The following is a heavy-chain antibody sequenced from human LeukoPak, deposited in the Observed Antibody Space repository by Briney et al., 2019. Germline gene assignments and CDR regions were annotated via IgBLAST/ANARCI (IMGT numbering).Heavy chain of an antibody. CDR1: GGSIISRKYY. CDR3: VRRRGDGDYRPDY. D-gene: IGHD4-17*01. V-gene: IGHV4-39*01. CDR2: IHYSGTT. Sequence: PSETLSLTCTVSGGSIISRKYYWGWIRQPPGKGLEWLGSIHYSGTTYYNPSLKSRVTISLDTSKNQSSLPLTSVTAADTSVYYCVRRRGDGDYRPDYWGQGTLVTVSS. J-gene: IGHJ4*02.